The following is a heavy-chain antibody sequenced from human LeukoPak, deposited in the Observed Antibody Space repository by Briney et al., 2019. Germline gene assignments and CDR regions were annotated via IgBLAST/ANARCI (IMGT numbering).Heavy chain of an antibody. CDR2: ISSSSSTI. D-gene: IGHD4-17*01. CDR1: GFTFSSYS. V-gene: IGHV3-48*02. Sequence: GGSLRLSCAASGFTFSSYSMNWVRQAPGKGLEWVSYISSSSSTIYYADSVKGGFTISRDNAKNSLYLQMNSLRDEDTAVYYCASAPLNGDYFAYWGQGTLVTVSS. CDR3: ASAPLNGDYFAY. J-gene: IGHJ4*02.